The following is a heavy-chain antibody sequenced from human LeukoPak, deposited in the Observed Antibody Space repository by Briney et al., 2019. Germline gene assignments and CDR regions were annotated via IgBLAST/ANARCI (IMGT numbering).Heavy chain of an antibody. CDR3: TRQFYDFWSGFYTADYYFDY. CDR2: IYSGGST. D-gene: IGHD3-3*01. V-gene: IGHV3-53*01. CDR1: GFTVSSNY. J-gene: IGHJ4*02. Sequence: GGSLRLSCAASGFTVSSNYMSWVRQAPGKGLEWVSVIYSGGSTYYADSVKGRFTISRDNSKNTLYLQMNSLRVEDTAVYYCTRQFYDFWSGFYTADYYFDYWGRGTLVTVSS.